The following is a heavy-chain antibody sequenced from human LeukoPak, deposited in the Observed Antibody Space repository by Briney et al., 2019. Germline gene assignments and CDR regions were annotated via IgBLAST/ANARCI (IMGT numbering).Heavy chain of an antibody. CDR2: INPNSGGT. V-gene: IGHV1-2*02. Sequence: GASVKVSCKASGYTFTGYYMHWVRQAPGQGLEWMGWINPNSGGTNYAQKFQGRVTMTRGTSISTAYMELSRLRSDDTAVYYCARVHDPVTQLLRFLEWDFDYWGQGTLVTVSS. J-gene: IGHJ4*02. CDR1: GYTFTGYY. CDR3: ARVHDPVTQLLRFLEWDFDY. D-gene: IGHD3-3*01.